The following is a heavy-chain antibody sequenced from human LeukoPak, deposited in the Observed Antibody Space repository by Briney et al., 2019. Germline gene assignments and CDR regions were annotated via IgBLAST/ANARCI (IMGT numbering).Heavy chain of an antibody. Sequence: GVSLRLSCVASGFSFSDYPMHWVRQAPGRGLEWVAVISYDGSNKYYADSVKGRFTISRDNSKNTLYLQMSSLRAEDTAVYYCVRSIEMATLGFDYWGQGTLVPVSS. CDR3: VRSIEMATLGFDY. D-gene: IGHD5-24*01. J-gene: IGHJ4*02. CDR2: ISYDGSNK. V-gene: IGHV3-30*14. CDR1: GFSFSDYP.